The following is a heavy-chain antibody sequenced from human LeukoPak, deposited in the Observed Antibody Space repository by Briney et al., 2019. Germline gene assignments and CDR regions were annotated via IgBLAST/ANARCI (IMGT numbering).Heavy chain of an antibody. CDR3: ARAEGYSSSWTWDY. Sequence: EASVKVSCKASGYTFTSYGISWVRQAPGQGLEWMGWISAYNGNTNYAQKLQGRVTMTTDTSTSTAYMELRSLRSDDTAVYYCARAEGYSSSWTWDYWGQGTLVTVSS. CDR1: GYTFTSYG. V-gene: IGHV1-18*01. CDR2: ISAYNGNT. D-gene: IGHD6-13*01. J-gene: IGHJ4*02.